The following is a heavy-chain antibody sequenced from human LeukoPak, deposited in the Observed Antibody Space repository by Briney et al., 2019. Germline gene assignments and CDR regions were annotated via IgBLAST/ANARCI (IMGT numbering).Heavy chain of an antibody. Sequence: ASVKVSCKASGYTFTSFAIHWVRRAPGQGLEWLGWVNVGNGKTEYSQKFQGRFTISRDTTASTSYLDLRSLRSDDTAVYYCARGAYCSGGKCYSGRIGFWGQGTLVTVSS. CDR1: GYTFTSFA. V-gene: IGHV1-3*01. D-gene: IGHD2-15*01. CDR2: VNVGNGKT. J-gene: IGHJ4*02. CDR3: ARGAYCSGGKCYSGRIGF.